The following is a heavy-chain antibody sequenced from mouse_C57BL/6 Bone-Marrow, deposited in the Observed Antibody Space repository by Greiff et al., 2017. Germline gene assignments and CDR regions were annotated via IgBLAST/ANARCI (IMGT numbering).Heavy chain of an antibody. D-gene: IGHD2-2*01. Sequence: QVQLQQSGPELVKPGASVKISCKASGYAFSSSWMNWVKQRPGKGLEWIGRIYPGDGDTNYNGKFKGKATLTADKSSSPAYMQLSSLTSEDSAVYFCARLGYYFDYWGQGTTLTVSS. V-gene: IGHV1-82*01. CDR1: GYAFSSSW. J-gene: IGHJ2*01. CDR3: ARLGYYFDY. CDR2: IYPGDGDT.